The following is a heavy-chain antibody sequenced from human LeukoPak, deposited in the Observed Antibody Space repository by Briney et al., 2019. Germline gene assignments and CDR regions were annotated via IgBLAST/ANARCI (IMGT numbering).Heavy chain of an antibody. CDR1: GGSISSYY. D-gene: IGHD3-16*02. V-gene: IGHV4-59*01. J-gene: IGHJ4*02. CDR2: ISCSGST. Sequence: SETLSLTCTVSGGSISSYYWSWIRQPPGKGLEWIGYISCSGSTNYNPSLKSRVTISVDTSKNQFSLKVSSVTAADTAVYYCARYVWGSYPTFEDYWGQGTLVTVSS. CDR3: ARYVWGSYPTFEDY.